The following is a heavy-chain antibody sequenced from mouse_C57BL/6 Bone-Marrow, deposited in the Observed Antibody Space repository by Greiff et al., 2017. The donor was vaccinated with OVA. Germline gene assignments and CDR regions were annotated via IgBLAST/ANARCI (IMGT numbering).Heavy chain of an antibody. CDR2: IRNKPNGSTT. D-gene: IGHD1-1*01. V-gene: IGHV7-3*01. Sequence: EVMLVESGGGLVQPGDSLSLSCAASGFTFTNYYMSWVRQPPGKALEWLAFIRNKPNGSTTEYSASVKGRFTISRDNSQSILYPQMNALRAEDSATYYCARYKGRVAVDYFDYWGQGTALTVSS. J-gene: IGHJ2*01. CDR1: GFTFTNYY. CDR3: ARYKGRVAVDYFDY.